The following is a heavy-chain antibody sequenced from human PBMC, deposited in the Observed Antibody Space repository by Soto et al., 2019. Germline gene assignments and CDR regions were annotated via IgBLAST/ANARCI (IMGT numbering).Heavy chain of an antibody. D-gene: IGHD5-18*01. Sequence: GGSLRLSCAASRFTFSSYGMHWVRQAPGKGLKWVAVIWYDGSNKYYADSVKGRFTISRDNSKNTLYLQMNSLRAEDTAVYYCARSGLDTTMDYFYGMDVWGQGTTVTVSS. CDR3: ARSGLDTTMDYFYGMDV. V-gene: IGHV3-33*08. CDR1: RFTFSSYG. J-gene: IGHJ6*02. CDR2: IWYDGSNK.